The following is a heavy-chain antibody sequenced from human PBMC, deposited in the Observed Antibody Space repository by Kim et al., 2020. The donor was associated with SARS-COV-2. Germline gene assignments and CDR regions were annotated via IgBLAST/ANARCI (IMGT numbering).Heavy chain of an antibody. J-gene: IGHJ1*01. D-gene: IGHD1-1*01. CDR3: TREPKIYSTGTSAY. CDR1: GFTFTNSW. CDR2: INVEGTNI. V-gene: IGHV3-74*01. Sequence: GGSLRLSCVTSGFTFTNSWMHWVRQGPGKAPEWVSRINVEGTNITYADSVKGRFTVSRDNAKNTLYLQMDSLRDEDTAVYYCTREPKIYSTGTSAYWGQGTRVGVS.